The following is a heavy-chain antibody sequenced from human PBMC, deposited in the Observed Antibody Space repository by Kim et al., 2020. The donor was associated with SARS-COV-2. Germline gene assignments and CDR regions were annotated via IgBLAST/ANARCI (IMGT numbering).Heavy chain of an antibody. D-gene: IGHD3-9*01. CDR3: AKAWAISSDY. Sequence: GGSLRLSCAASGFTFSSYTMSWVRQAPGKGLEWVSTISGSDSSTYYADSVKGHFTISRDSSKNTLYLQMNSLRAEDTAVYYCAKAWAISSDYWGQGTLVTVSS. CDR1: GFTFSSYT. J-gene: IGHJ4*02. CDR2: ISGSDSST. V-gene: IGHV3-23*01.